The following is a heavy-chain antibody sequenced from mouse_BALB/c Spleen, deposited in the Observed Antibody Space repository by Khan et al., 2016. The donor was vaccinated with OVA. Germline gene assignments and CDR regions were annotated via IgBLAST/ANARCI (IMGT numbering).Heavy chain of an antibody. CDR2: IIYTGSN. Sequence: EVQLVESGPNLVKPSQTLSLTCSVTGDSITSGYWNWIRKFPGHKLEYMGYIIYTGSNYYNPSLHSRISITRHTAKNQYYRQVNAGTDEDTATYYCARSTYRYALVYWGQGTLVTVSA. V-gene: IGHV3-8*02. CDR3: ARSTYRYALVY. J-gene: IGHJ3*01. D-gene: IGHD2-12*01. CDR1: GDSITSGY.